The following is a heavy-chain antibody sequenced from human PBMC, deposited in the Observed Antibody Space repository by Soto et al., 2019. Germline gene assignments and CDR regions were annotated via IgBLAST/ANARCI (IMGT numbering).Heavy chain of an antibody. CDR3: ARALTRNYYDSSGYYYDWFDP. J-gene: IGHJ5*02. CDR2: FILSGST. V-gene: IGHV4-34*12. Sequence: SETLSLTCAVYGGSFSGYYWSWIRQPPGKGLECFGEFILSGSTNYNPSLKSRFTISVDTSKNQFSLKLSFVTAADTAVYYCARALTRNYYDSSGYYYDWFDPWGQGTLVTVSS. D-gene: IGHD3-22*01. CDR1: GGSFSGYY.